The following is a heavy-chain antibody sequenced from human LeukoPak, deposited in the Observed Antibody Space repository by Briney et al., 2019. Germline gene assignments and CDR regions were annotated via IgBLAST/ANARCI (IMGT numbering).Heavy chain of an antibody. Sequence: GRSLRLSCAASGFSLSNHGIHWVRQAPGKGLEWVALIWYDGSQEYYADSVKGRFTISRDNAKNSLYLQMNSLRAEDTAVYYCARDQLTTRKEVDYWGQGTLVTVSS. D-gene: IGHD1-14*01. CDR2: IWYDGSQE. CDR1: GFSLSNHG. V-gene: IGHV3-33*01. CDR3: ARDQLTTRKEVDY. J-gene: IGHJ4*02.